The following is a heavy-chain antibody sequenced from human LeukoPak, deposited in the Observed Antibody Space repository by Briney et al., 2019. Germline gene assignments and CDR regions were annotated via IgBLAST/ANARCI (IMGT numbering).Heavy chain of an antibody. CDR1: GGSFSGYY. CDR3: ARRAVPRKFLRGVMGDYFDY. V-gene: IGHV4-34*01. CDR2: INHSGST. D-gene: IGHD3-10*01. J-gene: IGHJ4*02. Sequence: SETLSLTCAVYGGSFSGYYWSWIRQPPGKGLEWIGEINHSGSTNYNPSLKSRVTISVDTSKNQFSLKLSSVTAADTAVYYCARRAVPRKFLRGVMGDYFDYWGQGTLVTVSS.